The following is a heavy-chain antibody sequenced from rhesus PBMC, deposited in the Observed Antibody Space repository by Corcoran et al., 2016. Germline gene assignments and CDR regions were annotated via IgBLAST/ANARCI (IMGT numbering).Heavy chain of an antibody. CDR2: IYGSGGST. J-gene: IGHJ4*01. Sequence: QVQLQESGPAVVKPSETLSLTCAVSGGSISSSNWWSWIRQSPGKGLEWIGGIYGSGGSTDNNPSLKSRVTISKDTSKNQFSLKLSSVTAADTAVYYCARRYSSGWYYYFDYWGQGVLVTVSS. CDR1: GGSISSSNW. D-gene: IGHD6-31*01. CDR3: ARRYSSGWYYYFDY. V-gene: IGHV4-93*01.